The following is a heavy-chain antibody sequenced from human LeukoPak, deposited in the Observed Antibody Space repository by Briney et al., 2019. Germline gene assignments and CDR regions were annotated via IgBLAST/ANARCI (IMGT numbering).Heavy chain of an antibody. CDR3: AKDQLRGAVAEDY. Sequence: GGSLRLSCAASGFTSSSYGMHWVRQAPGKGLEWVAVISYDGSNKYYADSVKGRFTISRDNSKNTLYLQMNSLRAEDTAVYYCAKDQLRGAVAEDYWGQGTLVTVSS. J-gene: IGHJ4*02. V-gene: IGHV3-30*18. CDR2: ISYDGSNK. D-gene: IGHD6-19*01. CDR1: GFTSSSYG.